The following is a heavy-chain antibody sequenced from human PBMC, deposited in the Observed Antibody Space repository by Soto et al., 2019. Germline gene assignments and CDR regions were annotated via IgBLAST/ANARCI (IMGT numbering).Heavy chain of an antibody. V-gene: IGHV3-23*01. CDR1: GFTFSSYA. J-gene: IGHJ4*02. Sequence: EVQLLESGGGLVQPGGSLRLSCAASGFTFSSYAMSWVRQAPGKGLEWVSAIGGRGDSTYYADSVKGRFTISRDNSRDTQYVQLNSLRAEDTAVYYYAKDLIYGYNSGRPFDYWGQGTLVTVSS. CDR2: IGGRGDST. D-gene: IGHD6-19*01. CDR3: AKDLIYGYNSGRPFDY.